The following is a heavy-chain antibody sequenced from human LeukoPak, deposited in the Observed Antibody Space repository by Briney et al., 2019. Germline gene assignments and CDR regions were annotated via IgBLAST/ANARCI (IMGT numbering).Heavy chain of an antibody. CDR3: ARERGYTYNFDY. D-gene: IGHD5-18*01. J-gene: IGHJ4*02. Sequence: PGGSLRLSCAASGFTFSSYNINWVRQAPGKGLEWVSSISSSSSYIYYADSVKGRFTISRDNAKNSLYLQMNSQGAEDTAVYYCARERGYTYNFDYWGQGTLVTVSS. CDR2: ISSSSSYI. V-gene: IGHV3-21*01. CDR1: GFTFSSYN.